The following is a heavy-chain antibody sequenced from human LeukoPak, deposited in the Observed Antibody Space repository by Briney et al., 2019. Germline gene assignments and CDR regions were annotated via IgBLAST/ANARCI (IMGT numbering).Heavy chain of an antibody. D-gene: IGHD3-10*01. CDR1: DGSMSPYY. J-gene: IGHJ6*03. Sequence: SETLSLTCTVSDGSMSPYYWSWIRQSPGKGLEWIAYIFYNGNTKYNPSLWGRVTISIDTSRNQFSLNLNSVTAADTTVYYCARGGYYYLDVWGKGTTVTVSS. CDR3: ARGGYYYLDV. V-gene: IGHV4-59*01. CDR2: IFYNGNT.